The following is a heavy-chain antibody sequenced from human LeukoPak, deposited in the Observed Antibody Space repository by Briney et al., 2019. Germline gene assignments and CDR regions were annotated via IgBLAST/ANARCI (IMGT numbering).Heavy chain of an antibody. Sequence: GASVKVSCKASGYTFTGYHMHWVRQAPGQGLEWMGRINPNSGGTTYAQKFQGRVTMTRDTSISTAYMELCRLRSDDTAVFYCARQRSGWSYDAFDIWGQGTMVTVSS. V-gene: IGHV1-2*06. CDR3: ARQRSGWSYDAFDI. CDR2: INPNSGGT. J-gene: IGHJ3*02. CDR1: GYTFTGYH. D-gene: IGHD6-19*01.